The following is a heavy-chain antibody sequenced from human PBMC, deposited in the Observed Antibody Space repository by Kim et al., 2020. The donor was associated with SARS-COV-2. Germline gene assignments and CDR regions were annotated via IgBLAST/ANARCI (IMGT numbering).Heavy chain of an antibody. D-gene: IGHD1-26*01. V-gene: IGHV4-39*01. CDR3: ARHGLSISGSYDD. J-gene: IGHJ4*02. Sequence: NPSLKSRVTISVDTSKNQFSLKLSSVTAADTAVYYCARHGLSISGSYDDWGQGTLVTVSS.